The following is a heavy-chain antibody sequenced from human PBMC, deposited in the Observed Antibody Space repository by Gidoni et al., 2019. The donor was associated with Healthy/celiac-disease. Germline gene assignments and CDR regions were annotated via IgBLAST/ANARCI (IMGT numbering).Heavy chain of an antibody. J-gene: IGHJ3*02. CDR2: ISYDGTNK. D-gene: IGHD1-1*01. CDR3: AKGPGVDWNDVRALDI. CDR1: GFTFSTYG. V-gene: IGHV3-30*18. Sequence: QVQLVESGGGVVQPGRSLRLSCAASGFTFSTYGIHWVRQAPGKGLEWVAVISYDGTNKYYADSVKGRFTISRDNSKNTLYMQMNSLRAEDTAVYYCAKGPGVDWNDVRALDIWGQGTMVTVSS.